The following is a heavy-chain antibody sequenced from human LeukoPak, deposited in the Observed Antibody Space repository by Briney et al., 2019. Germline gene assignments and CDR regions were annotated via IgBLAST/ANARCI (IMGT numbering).Heavy chain of an antibody. CDR1: GGSISSYY. J-gene: IGHJ3*02. Sequence: SETLSLTCTVSGGSISSYYWSWIRQPPGKGLEWIGYIYYSGSTNYNPSLKSRVTISVGTSKNQFSLKLSSVTAADTAVYYCAGRGRDAFDIWGQGTMVTVSS. CDR3: AGRGRDAFDI. CDR2: IYYSGST. V-gene: IGHV4-59*01.